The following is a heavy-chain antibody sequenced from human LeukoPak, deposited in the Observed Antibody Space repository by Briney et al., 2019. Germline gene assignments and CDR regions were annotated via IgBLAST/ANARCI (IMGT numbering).Heavy chain of an antibody. Sequence: GGSLRLSCAASGFTFSSYGMHWVRQAPGKGLEWVAVISYDGSNKYYADSVKGRFTISRDNSKNTLYLQMNSLRAEDTAVYYCARYNVDTTTAYFDYWGQGTLVTVSS. CDR1: GFTFSSYG. CDR3: ARYNVDTTTAYFDY. J-gene: IGHJ4*02. V-gene: IGHV3-30*03. CDR2: ISYDGSNK. D-gene: IGHD4-17*01.